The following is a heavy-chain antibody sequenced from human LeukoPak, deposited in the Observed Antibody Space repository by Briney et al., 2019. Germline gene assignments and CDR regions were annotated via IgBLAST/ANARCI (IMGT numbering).Heavy chain of an antibody. CDR3: AREAVIVGAFGP. J-gene: IGHJ5*02. V-gene: IGHV4-4*02. CDR1: GGSISGTNW. Sequence: SGTLSLTCGVSGGSISGTNWWSWVRQPPGQGLEWIGEISLAGQTNYNPSLNGRVTMSLDKSSNQLSLHLTSVTAADTAVYYCAREAVIVGAFGPWGQGTLVTVSS. CDR2: ISLAGQT. D-gene: IGHD1-26*01.